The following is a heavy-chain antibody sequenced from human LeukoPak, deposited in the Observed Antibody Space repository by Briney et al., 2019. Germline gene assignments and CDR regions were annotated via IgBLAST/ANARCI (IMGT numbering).Heavy chain of an antibody. V-gene: IGHV4-59*08. CDR3: ARHFAYSSSSYFDY. Sequence: SETLSLTCGVSGGSVSSYYWSWIRQPPGKGLEWIGYVYYTGSTNYNPSLKSRVTIFEDKSKNQLSPRLYSATGAETAVYYCARHFAYSSSSYFDYWGQGSLVTVSS. CDR2: VYYTGST. J-gene: IGHJ4*02. D-gene: IGHD6-6*01. CDR1: GGSVSSYY.